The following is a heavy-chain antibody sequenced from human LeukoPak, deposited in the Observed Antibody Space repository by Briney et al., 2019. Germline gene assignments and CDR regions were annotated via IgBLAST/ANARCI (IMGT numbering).Heavy chain of an antibody. J-gene: IGHJ3*02. CDR1: GFDFSTYS. CDR3: AKVPSSSCTDAFDI. Sequence: GGSLRLSCAASGFDFSTYSIDWVRQAPGKGLEWVSAISGSGGSTYYADSVKGRFTISRDNSKNTLYLQMNSLRAEDTAVYYCAKVPSSSCTDAFDIWGQGTMVTVSS. V-gene: IGHV3-23*01. CDR2: ISGSGGST. D-gene: IGHD6-13*01.